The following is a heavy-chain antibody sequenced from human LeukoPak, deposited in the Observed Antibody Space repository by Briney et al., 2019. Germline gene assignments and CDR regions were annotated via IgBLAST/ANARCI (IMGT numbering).Heavy chain of an antibody. CDR3: AKRRGLELLYYYYMDV. D-gene: IGHD1-7*01. CDR1: GFTFSRYW. J-gene: IGHJ6*03. CDR2: IKQDGNEK. Sequence: GGSLRLSCAASGFTFSRYWMSWVRQAPGKGLEWVANIKQDGNEKYYVDSVKGRFTISRDNAKNSVYLQMNSLRAEDTAVYYCAKRRGLELLYYYYMDVWGKGTTVTVSS. V-gene: IGHV3-7*03.